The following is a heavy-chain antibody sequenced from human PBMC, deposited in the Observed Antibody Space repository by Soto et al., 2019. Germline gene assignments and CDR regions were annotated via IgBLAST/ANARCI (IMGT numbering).Heavy chain of an antibody. Sequence: QVQLVESGGGVVQPGRSLRLSCAASGFTFSSYGMHWVRQAPGKGLEWVAVISYDGSNKYYADSVKGRFTISRDNSKNMLYLQMNSLRAEDTAVYYCAKELYRYNWNDGYYGMDVWGQGTTVTVSS. CDR1: GFTFSSYG. CDR3: AKELYRYNWNDGYYGMDV. CDR2: ISYDGSNK. D-gene: IGHD1-1*01. V-gene: IGHV3-30*18. J-gene: IGHJ6*02.